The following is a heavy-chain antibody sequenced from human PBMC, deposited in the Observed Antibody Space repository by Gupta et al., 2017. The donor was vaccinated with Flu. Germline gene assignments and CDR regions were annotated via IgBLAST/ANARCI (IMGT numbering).Heavy chain of an antibody. V-gene: IGHV3-30*18. CDR2: ISYDGSNK. Sequence: VQLVESGGGVVQPGRSLRLSCAASGFNFHSYGLHWVRQAPGKGLEWVATISYDGSNKYYADSVEGRFSISRDGFKNTLFLQMNSLTAEDTAVYYCAKAIVVVSPTPYGFDFWGQGTLVTVSS. CDR1: GFNFHSYG. D-gene: IGHD2-21*01. CDR3: AKAIVVVSPTPYGFDF. J-gene: IGHJ4*02.